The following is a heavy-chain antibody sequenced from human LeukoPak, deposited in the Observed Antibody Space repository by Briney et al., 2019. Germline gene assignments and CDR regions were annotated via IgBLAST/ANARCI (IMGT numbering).Heavy chain of an antibody. Sequence: SQTLSLTYAISGHSVSINSAAWNWISQSPARGLEWLGRTYYRSKWYNDYAVSVKSRITINPDTSKNQFSLQLNSVTPEDTAVYYCARAFRGGRFDPWGQGTLVTVSS. J-gene: IGHJ5*02. D-gene: IGHD2-15*01. CDR3: ARAFRGGRFDP. V-gene: IGHV6-1*01. CDR2: TYYRSKWYN. CDR1: GHSVSINSAA.